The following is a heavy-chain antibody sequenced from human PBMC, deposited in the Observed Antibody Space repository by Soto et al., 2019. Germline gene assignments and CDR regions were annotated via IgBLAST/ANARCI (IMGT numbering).Heavy chain of an antibody. J-gene: IGHJ4*02. Sequence: GGSLRLSCAASGFTVSSNYMSWVRQAPGKGLEWVSVIYSGGSTYYADSVKGRFTISRDNSKNTLYLQMNSLRAEDTAVYYCASLDWDYDILTGYYFDYWGQGTLVTVSS. CDR3: ASLDWDYDILTGYYFDY. CDR1: GFTVSSNY. D-gene: IGHD3-9*01. CDR2: IYSGGST. V-gene: IGHV3-66*01.